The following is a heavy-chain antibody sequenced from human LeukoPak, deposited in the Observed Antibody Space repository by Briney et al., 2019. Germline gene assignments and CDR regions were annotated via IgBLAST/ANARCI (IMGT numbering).Heavy chain of an antibody. V-gene: IGHV4-59*06. D-gene: IGHD2-15*01. CDR1: GGSISSYY. CDR3: ARDGRYCSGGSCYGY. Sequence: PSETLSLTCTVSGGSISSYYWSWIRQPPGKGLEWIGYIYYSGSTYYNPSLKSRVTISVDPSKNQFSPKLSSVTAADTAVYYCARDGRYCSGGSCYGYWGQGTLVTVSS. CDR2: IYYSGST. J-gene: IGHJ4*02.